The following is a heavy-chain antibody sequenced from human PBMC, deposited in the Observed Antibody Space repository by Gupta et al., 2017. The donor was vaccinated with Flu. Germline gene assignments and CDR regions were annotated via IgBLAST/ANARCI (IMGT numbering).Heavy chain of an antibody. CDR3: AKPSQRYYYYYGMDV. CDR1: GFTFSSYA. J-gene: IGHJ6*02. CDR2: ISGSGGST. V-gene: IGHV3-23*01. Sequence: EVQLLESGGGLVQPGGSLRLSCAASGFTFSSYAMSWVRQAPGKGLEWVSAISGSGGSTYSADSVKGRFTISRDNSKNTLYLQMNSLRAEDTAVYYCAKPSQRYYYYYGMDVWGQGTTVTVSS.